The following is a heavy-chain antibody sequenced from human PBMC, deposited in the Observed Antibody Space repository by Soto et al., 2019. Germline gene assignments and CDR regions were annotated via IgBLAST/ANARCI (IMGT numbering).Heavy chain of an antibody. CDR3: ARPHCPGFEKNAMDV. Sequence: YWGRRVRKKPGKGLEWMGRIDPYDSYTNYSPSFQGHVTISVDKSISTAYLQWSSLKASDTAMYYCARPHCPGFEKNAMDVRGQGTTVTVSS. J-gene: IGHJ6*02. CDR1: YW. V-gene: IGHV5-10-1*01. CDR2: IDPYDSYT. D-gene: IGHD2-15*01.